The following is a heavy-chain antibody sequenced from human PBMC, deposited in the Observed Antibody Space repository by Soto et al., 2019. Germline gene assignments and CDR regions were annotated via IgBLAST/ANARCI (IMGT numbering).Heavy chain of an antibody. CDR1: GFTFNIYA. D-gene: IGHD4-17*01. CDR2: ISFDGTKK. CDR3: AREDDYGYRYINYGLDV. Sequence: GGSLRLSCAASGFTFNIYALHWVRQAPGKCLGWVAVISFDGTKKYYSDSVKGRFTISRDNLKNTLYLQMNNLRVEDAALYFCAREDDYGYRYINYGLDVWGQGXTVTVSS. V-gene: IGHV3-30-3*01. J-gene: IGHJ6*02.